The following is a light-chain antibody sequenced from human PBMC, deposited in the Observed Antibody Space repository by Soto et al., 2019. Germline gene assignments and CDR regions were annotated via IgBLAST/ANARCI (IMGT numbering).Light chain of an antibody. CDR1: QSISSW. Sequence: DIQMTQSPSTLSASVGDRVTITCRASQSISSWLAWYQQKPGKAPKLLIYKASSLESEVPSRFSGSGSGTAFTLTISSLQPDDFATYYCQQYNSYSRYTFGQGTKLEIK. CDR3: QQYNSYSRYT. V-gene: IGKV1-5*03. J-gene: IGKJ2*01. CDR2: KAS.